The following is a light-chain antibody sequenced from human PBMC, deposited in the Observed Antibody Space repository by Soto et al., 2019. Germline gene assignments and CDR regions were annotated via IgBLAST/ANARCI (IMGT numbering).Light chain of an antibody. V-gene: IGKV3-15*01. CDR2: GAS. Sequence: EIVMTQSPATPSASPGERATLSCRASQSVRSNLAWYQQKPGQAPRLLIYGASTRATGIPARFSGSGSGTEFTLTISSLQSEDFAVYYCHQYNGWPRTFGQGTRWIS. J-gene: IGKJ1*01. CDR1: QSVRSN. CDR3: HQYNGWPRT.